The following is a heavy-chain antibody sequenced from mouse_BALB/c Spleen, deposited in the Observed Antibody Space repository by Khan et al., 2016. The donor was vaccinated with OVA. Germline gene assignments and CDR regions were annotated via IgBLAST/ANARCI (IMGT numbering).Heavy chain of an antibody. CDR2: IGYSGST. Sequence: EVQLQESGPGLLKPSPSLSLTCTVTGYSITSDYAWNLIRQFPGNKLEWMVYIGYSGSTTYNQSLRSRISITRDTSKNPVFLQLNSVPTEDTATYYGASGRLLLRYPDYVDYWGQGTTLTVSS. CDR3: ASGRLLLRYPDYVDY. CDR1: GYSITSDYA. J-gene: IGHJ2*01. V-gene: IGHV3-2*02. D-gene: IGHD1-1*01.